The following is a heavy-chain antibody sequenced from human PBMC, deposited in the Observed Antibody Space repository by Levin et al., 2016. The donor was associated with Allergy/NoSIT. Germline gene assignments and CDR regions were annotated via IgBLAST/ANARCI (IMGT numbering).Heavy chain of an antibody. V-gene: IGHV3-30*18. CDR1: GFTFSSYG. CDR2: ISYDRSNK. D-gene: IGHD6-19*01. CDR3: AKGSSRVAGYFDY. J-gene: IGHJ4*02. Sequence: GGSLRLSCAASGFTFSSYGMHWVRQAPGKGLEWVAVISYDRSNKYYADSVKGRFTISRDNSKNTLYLQMNSLRAEDTAVYYCAKGSSRVAGYFDYWGQGTLVTVSS.